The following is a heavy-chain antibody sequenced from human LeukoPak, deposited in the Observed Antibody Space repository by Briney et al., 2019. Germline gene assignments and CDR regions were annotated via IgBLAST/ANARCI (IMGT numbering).Heavy chain of an antibody. D-gene: IGHD1-26*01. V-gene: IGHV3-53*01. CDR2: IYSGGST. Sequence: GGSLRLSCAASGFTVSSNYMSWVRQAPGKGLEWVSVIYSGGSTYYADSVKGRFTISRDNSKNTLYLQMNSLRAEDTAVYYCARDLVGATPTSPADYWGQGTLVTVSS. J-gene: IGHJ4*02. CDR1: GFTVSSNY. CDR3: ARDLVGATPTSPADY.